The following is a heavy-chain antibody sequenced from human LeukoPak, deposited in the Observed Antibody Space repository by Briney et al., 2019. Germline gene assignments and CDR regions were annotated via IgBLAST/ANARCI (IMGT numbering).Heavy chain of an antibody. CDR3: AKDRIVISFGDVSKH. D-gene: IGHD3-10*01. CDR1: GFIFSGYV. J-gene: IGHJ1*01. CDR2: IAHDESTI. Sequence: GRSPRLSCAASGFIFSGYVMHWVRQAPGKGLEWVALIAHDESTIHYADSVKGRFTISRDNSKNTLYLQMNNLRVEDTAIYYCAKDRIVISFGDVSKHWGQGTLVTVSS. V-gene: IGHV3-30*18.